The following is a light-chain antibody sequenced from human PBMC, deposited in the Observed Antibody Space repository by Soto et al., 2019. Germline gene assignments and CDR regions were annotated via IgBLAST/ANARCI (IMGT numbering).Light chain of an antibody. CDR3: QQYNNWPPAYT. CDR1: PRISSN. V-gene: IGKV3-15*01. CDR2: GAS. Sequence: EIVLTQSPATLSVSPMERATLACRKSPRISSNLAWYQQKPGQAPRLLIDGASTRATGIPERFSGSGSGTEFTLTISSLQSEDFAVYYCQQYNNWPPAYTFGQGTKVDIK. J-gene: IGKJ2*01.